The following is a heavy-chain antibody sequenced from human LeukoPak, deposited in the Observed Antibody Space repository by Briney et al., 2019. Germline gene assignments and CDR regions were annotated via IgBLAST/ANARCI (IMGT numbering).Heavy chain of an antibody. Sequence: GGSLRLSCATSGFTFSSYAMHWVRQAPGKGLEYVSAISSNGGSTYYANSVKGRFTISRDNSKNTLYLQMGSLRAEDMAVYYCAGEPPRSYYGSGSYAFDIWGQGTMVTVSS. CDR3: AGEPPRSYYGSGSYAFDI. J-gene: IGHJ3*02. D-gene: IGHD3-10*01. CDR1: GFTFSSYA. CDR2: ISSNGGST. V-gene: IGHV3-64*01.